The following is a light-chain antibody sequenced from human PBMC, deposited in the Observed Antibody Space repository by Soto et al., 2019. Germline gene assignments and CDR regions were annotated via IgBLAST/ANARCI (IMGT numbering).Light chain of an antibody. V-gene: IGLV2-14*03. Sequence: VLTQPASVSGSPGQSIAISCTGTSSDVGGYNYVSWYQQHPGKAPKLMIYDVSNRPSGVSDRFSGSKSGNTASLTISGLQAEDEADYYCCSYTTSSTYVFGTGTKVTVL. J-gene: IGLJ1*01. CDR2: DVS. CDR3: CSYTTSSTYV. CDR1: SSDVGGYNY.